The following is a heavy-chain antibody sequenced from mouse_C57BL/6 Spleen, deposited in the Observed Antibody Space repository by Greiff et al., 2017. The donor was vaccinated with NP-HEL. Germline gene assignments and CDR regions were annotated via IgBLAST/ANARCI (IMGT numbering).Heavy chain of an antibody. Sequence: QVQLQQPGTELVKPGASVKLSCKASGYTFTSYWMHWVKQRPGQGLEWIGNINPSNGGTNYNEKFKSKATLTVDKSSSTAYMQLSSLTSEDSAVYYCAREGIYDGYYVGYYAMDYWGQGTSVTVSS. CDR2: INPSNGGT. CDR1: GYTFTSYW. V-gene: IGHV1-53*01. D-gene: IGHD2-3*01. J-gene: IGHJ4*01. CDR3: AREGIYDGYYVGYYAMDY.